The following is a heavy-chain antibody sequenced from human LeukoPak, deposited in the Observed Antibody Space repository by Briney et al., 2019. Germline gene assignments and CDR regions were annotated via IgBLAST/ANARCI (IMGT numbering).Heavy chain of an antibody. V-gene: IGHV3-11*03. CDR2: ISSSTYT. Sequence: PGGSLRLSCAASGLTFSDYYMISIRQAPGKGLEWISYISSSTYTNYADSVKGRFTISRDNAKNSMYLQMNSLRAEDTAVYYCARNSGSYVFDYWGQGTLVTISS. CDR3: ARNSGSYVFDY. CDR1: GLTFSDYY. J-gene: IGHJ4*02. D-gene: IGHD1-26*01.